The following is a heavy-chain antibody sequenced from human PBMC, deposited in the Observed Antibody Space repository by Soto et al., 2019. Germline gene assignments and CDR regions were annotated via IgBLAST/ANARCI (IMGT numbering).Heavy chain of an antibody. CDR2: IYYSGST. CDR1: GGSISSSSYY. D-gene: IGHD6-13*01. V-gene: IGHV4-39*01. Sequence: SETLSLTCTVSGGSISSSSYYWGWIRQPPGKGLEWIGSIYYSGSTYYNPSLKSRVTISVDTSKNQFSLKLSSVTAADTAVYYCARLRHSSSWYGIGAFDIWGQGTMVTVSS. J-gene: IGHJ3*02. CDR3: ARLRHSSSWYGIGAFDI.